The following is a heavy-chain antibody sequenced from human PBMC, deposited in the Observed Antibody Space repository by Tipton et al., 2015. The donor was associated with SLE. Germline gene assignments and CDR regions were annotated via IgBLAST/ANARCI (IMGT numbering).Heavy chain of an antibody. CDR3: ARTLVGMATITVYYYYYMDV. J-gene: IGHJ6*03. Sequence: QSGPEVKKPGASVKVSCKASGYTFTSYGISWVRQAPGQGLEWMGWISAYNGNTNYAQKLQGRVTMTTDTSTSTAYMELRSLRSDDTAVYYCARTLVGMATITVYYYYYMDVWGKGTTVTVSS. V-gene: IGHV1-18*01. CDR1: GYTFTSYG. D-gene: IGHD5-24*01. CDR2: ISAYNGNT.